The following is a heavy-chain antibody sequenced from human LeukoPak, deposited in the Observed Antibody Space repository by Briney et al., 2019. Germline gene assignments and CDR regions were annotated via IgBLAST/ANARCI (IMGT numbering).Heavy chain of an antibody. Sequence: SQTLSLTCAISGDSLSSNSAAWRWIRQSPSRGLEWLGRTYYRSKWFTDYAVSVRSRITINPGTSKNQFSLQLNSVTPEDTAIYYCARSHDNIAYHWGQGTLVTVSS. V-gene: IGHV6-1*01. CDR1: GDSLSSNSAA. CDR2: TYYRSKWFT. D-gene: IGHD3-9*01. CDR3: ARSHDNIAYH. J-gene: IGHJ5*02.